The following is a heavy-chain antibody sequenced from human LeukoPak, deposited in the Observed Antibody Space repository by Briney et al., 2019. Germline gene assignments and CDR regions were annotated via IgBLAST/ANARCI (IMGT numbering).Heavy chain of an antibody. V-gene: IGHV1-46*01. J-gene: IGHJ3*02. D-gene: IGHD1-1*01. CDR3: ARGGRGEGTGTTRVAFDI. CDR1: GYTFTTYY. CDR2: INPSGGST. Sequence: GASVKVSCKAAGYTFTTYYMHWVRQAPGQGLKWMGTINPSGGSTSYAQKFQGRVTMTRDTSTSTVYMELSSLRSEDTAVYYCARGGRGEGTGTTRVAFDIWGQGTMVTVSS.